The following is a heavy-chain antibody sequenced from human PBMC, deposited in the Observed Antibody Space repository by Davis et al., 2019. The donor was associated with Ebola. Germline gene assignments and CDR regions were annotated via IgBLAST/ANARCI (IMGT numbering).Heavy chain of an antibody. Sequence: PGGSLRLSCAASGFTFSSYWMHWVRQAPGKGLVWVSRINSDGSSTSYADSVKGRFTISRDNAKNTLYLQMNSLRVEDTAIYYCARNGGSYSYYYYYGMDVWGQGTTVTVSS. CDR3: ARNGGSYSYYYYYGMDV. V-gene: IGHV3-74*01. D-gene: IGHD1-26*01. J-gene: IGHJ6*02. CDR1: GFTFSSYW. CDR2: INSDGSST.